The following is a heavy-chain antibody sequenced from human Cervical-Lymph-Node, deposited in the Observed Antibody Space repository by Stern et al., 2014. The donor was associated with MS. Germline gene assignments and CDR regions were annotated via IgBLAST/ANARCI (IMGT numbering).Heavy chain of an antibody. V-gene: IGHV4-31*03. J-gene: IGHJ6*02. Sequence: VQLVESGPGLVKPSQTLSLTCTVSGGSINNGDYYWSWVRQHPGKGLEWRGYIYYSGATYYNPSLKGRLTISVDTSKRHFSLKLTSVTAADTAVYYCARELSGMYGMDVWGQGTTVTVSS. CDR1: GGSINNGDYY. CDR2: IYYSGAT. CDR3: ARELSGMYGMDV. D-gene: IGHD1-1*01.